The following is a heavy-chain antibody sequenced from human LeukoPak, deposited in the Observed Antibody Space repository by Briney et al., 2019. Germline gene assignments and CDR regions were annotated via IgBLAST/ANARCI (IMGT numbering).Heavy chain of an antibody. CDR3: ARWATHYYYYYYMDV. CDR1: GASITSDY. CDR2: VYHSGIA. V-gene: IGHV4-59*01. D-gene: IGHD5-24*01. J-gene: IGHJ6*03. Sequence: PSETLSLTCSVSGASITSDYWSWIRQPPGKGLEWIGYVYHSGIAKYNPSLISRVTISMDTSRNQFSLKLSSVTAADTAVYYCARWATHYYYYYYMDVWGKGTTVTVSS.